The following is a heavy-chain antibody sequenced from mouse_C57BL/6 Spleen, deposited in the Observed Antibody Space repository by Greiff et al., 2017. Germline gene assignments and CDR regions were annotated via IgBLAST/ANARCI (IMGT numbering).Heavy chain of an antibody. Sequence: QQWPGQGLEWIGRIHPSDSDTNYNQKFKGKATLTVDKSSSTAYMQLSSLTSEDSAVYYCAIGYYALYYFDYWGQGTTLTVSS. CDR2: IHPSDSDT. D-gene: IGHD2-1*01. J-gene: IGHJ2*01. CDR3: AIGYYALYYFDY. V-gene: IGHV1-74*01.